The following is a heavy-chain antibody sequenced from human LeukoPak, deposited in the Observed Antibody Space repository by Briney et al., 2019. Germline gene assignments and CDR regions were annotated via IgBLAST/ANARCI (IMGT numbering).Heavy chain of an antibody. CDR3: AKSNGYGLVDI. Sequence: SETLSLTCGVYGGSFRCYYWSWIRQPPGKGLEWIGEINESGSTNYNPSLKSRVTISLDTSRNQFSLKLNSVTAADTAVYYCAKSNGYGLVDIWGQGTMVTVSS. J-gene: IGHJ3*02. CDR1: GGSFRCYY. CDR2: INESGST. V-gene: IGHV4-34*01. D-gene: IGHD3-10*01.